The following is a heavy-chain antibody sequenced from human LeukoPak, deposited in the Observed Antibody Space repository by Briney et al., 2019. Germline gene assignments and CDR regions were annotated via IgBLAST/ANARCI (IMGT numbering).Heavy chain of an antibody. CDR3: ARQPSGNYGKSGYYPYYFDS. D-gene: IGHD3-22*01. V-gene: IGHV4-59*08. Sequence: SETLSLTCTVSGGSISSYYWRWVRQPPGKGLEWIGNVFYTGATKYDPSLQSRVTISLDTSQSQFSLRLSSVTAADTAVYYCARQPSGNYGKSGYYPYYFDSWGQGALVTVSS. J-gene: IGHJ4*02. CDR2: VFYTGAT. CDR1: GGSISSYY.